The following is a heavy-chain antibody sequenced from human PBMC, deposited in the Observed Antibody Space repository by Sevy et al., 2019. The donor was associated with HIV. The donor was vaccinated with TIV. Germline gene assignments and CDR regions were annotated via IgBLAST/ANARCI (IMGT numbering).Heavy chain of an antibody. CDR1: GFTFSNYA. Sequence: GGSLRLSCAASGFTFSNYAMSWVRHAPGKGLEWVSVITISGGTTYYADSVKGRFTISRDSSKNTLYLQMNSLRAEDTAVYYCAKDRVSGTYYTGDFDYWGQGTLVTVSS. V-gene: IGHV3-23*01. J-gene: IGHJ4*02. CDR3: AKDRVSGTYYTGDFDY. CDR2: ITISGGTT. D-gene: IGHD3-10*01.